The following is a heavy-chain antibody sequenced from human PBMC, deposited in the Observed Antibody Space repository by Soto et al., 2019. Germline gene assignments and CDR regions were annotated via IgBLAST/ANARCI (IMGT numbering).Heavy chain of an antibody. CDR1: GYTFTSYG. D-gene: IGHD3-22*01. J-gene: IGHJ3*02. V-gene: IGHV1-18*01. CDR3: TRAYYDSSGHPDAFDN. CDR2: ISAYNGNT. Sequence: QVQLVQSGAEVKKPGASVKVSCKASGYTFTSYGISWVRQAPGQGLEWMGWISAYNGNTNYAQKLQGRVTMTTDTSTSTAYMELRSLRSANTAVYYSTRAYYDSSGHPDAFDNWGQGTMVTVAS.